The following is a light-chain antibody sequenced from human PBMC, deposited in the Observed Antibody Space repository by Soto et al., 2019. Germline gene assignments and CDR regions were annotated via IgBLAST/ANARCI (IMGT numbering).Light chain of an antibody. CDR3: QQHGSSPLIS. Sequence: PGESPTLSCRASQTVTTTHLTRYDQTPGQPHRLLIFGASQRDTGIPDRFSGRGSGRHFTLTISGLEPEDFAVYSCQQHGSSPLISFGHGPRLQIK. CDR2: GAS. J-gene: IGKJ5*01. CDR1: QTVTTTH. V-gene: IGKV3-20*01.